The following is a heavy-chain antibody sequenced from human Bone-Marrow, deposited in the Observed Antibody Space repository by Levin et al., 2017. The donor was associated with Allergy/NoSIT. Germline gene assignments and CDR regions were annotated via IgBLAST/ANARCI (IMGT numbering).Heavy chain of an antibody. CDR3: AKDEGPFSSSFAFDC. CDR2: ISGTGRHI. CDR1: GFNFASYG. V-gene: IGHV3-21*01. J-gene: IGHJ4*02. Sequence: GGSLRLSCAASGFNFASYGMNWVRQAPGKGLEWVSSISGTGRHIYLADSLKGRFTISRDNAKNSLSLQMNNLRVEATAVFYCAKDEGPFSSSFAFDCWGQGALVPVAS. D-gene: IGHD2-2*01.